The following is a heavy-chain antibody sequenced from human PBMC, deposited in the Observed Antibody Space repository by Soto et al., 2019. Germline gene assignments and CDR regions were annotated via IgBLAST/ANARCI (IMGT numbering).Heavy chain of an antibody. CDR2: ISSSSSYI. Sequence: GGSLRLSCAASGFTFSSYSMNWVRQAPGKGLEWVSSISSSSSYIYYADSVKGRFTISRDNAKNSLYLQMNSLRAEDTAVYYCARDFGIVYSGYDSNWFDPWGQGTLLTXS. CDR3: ARDFGIVYSGYDSNWFDP. D-gene: IGHD5-12*01. V-gene: IGHV3-21*01. J-gene: IGHJ5*02. CDR1: GFTFSSYS.